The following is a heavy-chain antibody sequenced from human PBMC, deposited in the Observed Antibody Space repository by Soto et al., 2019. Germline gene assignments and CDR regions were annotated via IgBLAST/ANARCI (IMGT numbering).Heavy chain of an antibody. CDR3: VKETVAAAYVETSPFDF. CDR1: GFTFSSKA. J-gene: IGHJ4*02. Sequence: EVQLLESGGALFQPGGPRKPSCAPPGFTFSSKALGWFPQLPGRGRGGAPVIVGRGVDTSFADSAKGRFTISRDNSKSTLYLHMNSLRAEDTARYYCVKETVAAAYVETSPFDFWGQGTLVTVSS. V-gene: IGHV3-23*01. CDR2: IVGRGVDT. D-gene: IGHD2-15*01.